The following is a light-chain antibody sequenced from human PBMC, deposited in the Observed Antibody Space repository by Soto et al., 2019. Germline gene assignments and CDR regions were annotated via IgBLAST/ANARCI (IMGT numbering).Light chain of an antibody. CDR1: SSDVGGYNY. CDR3: YSYAASYPVV. Sequence: QSVLTQPRSVSGSPGQSVAISCTGTSSDVGGYNYVSWYQQHPGKAPKLMIYDVSKRPSGVPDRFSGSKSGNTASLTISGLQAEDEADYYCYSYAASYPVVFGGGTKLTVL. J-gene: IGLJ2*01. CDR2: DVS. V-gene: IGLV2-11*01.